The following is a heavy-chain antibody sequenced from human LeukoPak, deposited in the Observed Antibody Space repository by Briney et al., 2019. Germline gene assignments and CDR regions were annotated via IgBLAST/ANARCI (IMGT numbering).Heavy chain of an antibody. Sequence: PGGSLRLSCAASGFTLSTYWMHWVRQAPGKGLVWVSRISSDGRNTIYADSVKGRFTISRDSANNTLFLQMNSLRGDDTAVYYCAREWALPGAYYMDVWGKGTTVTVSS. J-gene: IGHJ6*03. CDR1: GFTLSTYW. CDR3: AREWALPGAYYMDV. CDR2: ISSDGRNT. V-gene: IGHV3-74*01. D-gene: IGHD7-27*01.